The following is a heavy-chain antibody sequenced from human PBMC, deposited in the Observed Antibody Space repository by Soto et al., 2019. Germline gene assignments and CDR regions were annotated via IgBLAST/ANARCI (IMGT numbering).Heavy chain of an antibody. V-gene: IGHV3-33*01. Sequence: PGGSLRLSCAASGFTFSSFGMHWVRQAPGKGLEWVSLIWYDGSKKSYGDSVKGRFTISRDNSTNTVYLQMNSLRADDTAVYYCARDASYYSLWSGYYPSRNGMDVWGQGTTVTVSS. J-gene: IGHJ6*02. CDR2: IWYDGSKK. D-gene: IGHD3-3*01. CDR3: ARDASYYSLWSGYYPSRNGMDV. CDR1: GFTFSSFG.